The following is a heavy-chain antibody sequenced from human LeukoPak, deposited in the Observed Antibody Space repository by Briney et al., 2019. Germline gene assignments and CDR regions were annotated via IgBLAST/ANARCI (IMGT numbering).Heavy chain of an antibody. D-gene: IGHD4-11*01. V-gene: IGHV3-23*01. J-gene: IGHJ1*01. Sequence: GGSLRLSCAASGFTFSSYAMSWVRQAPGKGLEWVSAISGSGGSTYYADSVKGRFTISRDNSKNTLYLQMNSLRAEDTAVYYCAKTSDYSNYEVAEYFQHWGQGTQVTVSS. CDR1: GFTFSSYA. CDR2: ISGSGGST. CDR3: AKTSDYSNYEVAEYFQH.